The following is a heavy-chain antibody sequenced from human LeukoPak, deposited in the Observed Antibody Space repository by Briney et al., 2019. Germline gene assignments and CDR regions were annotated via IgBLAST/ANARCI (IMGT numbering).Heavy chain of an antibody. CDR1: GGSISSHY. J-gene: IGHJ6*03. CDR3: ARFYLGYYYYYMDV. Sequence: PSETLSLTCTVSGGSISSHYWSWIRQPPGKGLEWIGYIYYSGSTNYNPSLKSRVTISIDTSKNQFSLKLSSVTAADTAVYYCARFYLGYYYYYMDVWGKGTTVTVS. CDR2: IYYSGST. V-gene: IGHV4-59*11. D-gene: IGHD7-27*01.